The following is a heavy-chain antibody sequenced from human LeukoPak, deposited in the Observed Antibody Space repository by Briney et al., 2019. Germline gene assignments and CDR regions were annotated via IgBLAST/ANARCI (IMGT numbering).Heavy chain of an antibody. CDR2: ISAYNGNT. D-gene: IGHD4/OR15-4a*01. CDR3: ARISAWLTLNWFDP. J-gene: IGHJ5*02. Sequence: GASVKVSCKASGGTFSSYAISWVRQAPGQGLEWMGWISAYNGNTNYAQKLQGRVTMTTDTSTSTAYMELRSLRSDDTAVYYCARISAWLTLNWFDPWGQGTLVTVSS. CDR1: GGTFSSYA. V-gene: IGHV1-18*01.